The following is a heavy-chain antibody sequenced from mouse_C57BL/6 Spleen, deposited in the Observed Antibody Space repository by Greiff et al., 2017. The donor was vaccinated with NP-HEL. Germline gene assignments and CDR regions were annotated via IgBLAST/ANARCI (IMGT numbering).Heavy chain of an antibody. CDR3: ASGDGSSPFAY. CDR1: GFTFTDYY. V-gene: IGHV7-3*01. D-gene: IGHD1-1*01. CDR2: IRNKANGYTT. Sequence: EVQGVESGGGLVQPGGFLSLSCAASGFTFTDYYMSWVRQPPGKALEWLGFIRNKANGYTTEYSASVKGRFTISRDNSQSILYLQMNALRAGDSATYYCASGDGSSPFAYWGQGTLVTVSA. J-gene: IGHJ3*01.